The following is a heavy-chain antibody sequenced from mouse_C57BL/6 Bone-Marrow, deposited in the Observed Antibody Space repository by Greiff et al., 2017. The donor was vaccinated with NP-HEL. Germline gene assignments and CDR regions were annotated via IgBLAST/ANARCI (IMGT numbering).Heavy chain of an antibody. Sequence: QVQLKESGAELVRPGASVTLSCKASGYTFTDYEMHWVKQTPVHGLEWIGAIDPETGGTAYNQKFKGKAILTADKSSSTAYMELRSLASEDSAVYYCTRFGVTGYWGQGTTLTVSS. J-gene: IGHJ2*01. CDR1: GYTFTDYE. CDR3: TRFGVTGY. D-gene: IGHD2-2*01. CDR2: IDPETGGT. V-gene: IGHV1-15*01.